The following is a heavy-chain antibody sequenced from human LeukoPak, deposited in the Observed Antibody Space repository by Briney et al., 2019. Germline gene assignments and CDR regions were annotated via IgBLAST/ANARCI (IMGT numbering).Heavy chain of an antibody. CDR1: GFTFSSYA. CDR2: ISYDGSNK. D-gene: IGHD4-17*01. V-gene: IGHV3-30-3*01. Sequence: GRSLRLSCAASGFTFSSYAMHWVRQAPGKGLEWVAVISYDGSNKYYADSVKGRFTISRDNSKNTLYLQMNSLRAEETAVYYCARGFRVTTQYWYFDLWGRGTLVTVSS. CDR3: ARGFRVTTQYWYFDL. J-gene: IGHJ2*01.